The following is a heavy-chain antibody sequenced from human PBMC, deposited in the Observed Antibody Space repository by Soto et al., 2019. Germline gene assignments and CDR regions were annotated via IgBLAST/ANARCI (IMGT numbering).Heavy chain of an antibody. J-gene: IGHJ4*02. CDR3: ARESADAAGDFDY. CDR2: INSDGSST. Sequence: GGSLRLSCAASGFTFSSYWMHWVRQAPGKGLVWVSRINSDGSSTSYADSVKGRFTISRDNAKNTLYLQMNSLRAEDTAVYYCARESADAAGDFDYWGQGTLVTVSS. D-gene: IGHD6-13*01. V-gene: IGHV3-74*01. CDR1: GFTFSSYW.